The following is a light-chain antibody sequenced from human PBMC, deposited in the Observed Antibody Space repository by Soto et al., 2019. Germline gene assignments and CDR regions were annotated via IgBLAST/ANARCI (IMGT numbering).Light chain of an antibody. J-gene: IGLJ1*01. Sequence: QSALTQPASVSGSPGQSITISCTGTSSDVGGYNFVSWYQHHPGKAPQLMIYDVTNRPSGVSIRFSGSKSGNTASLTISGLQAEDEADYYCSSYTSNSAPYVFGSGTKLTVL. V-gene: IGLV2-14*03. CDR2: DVT. CDR1: SSDVGGYNF. CDR3: SSYTSNSAPYV.